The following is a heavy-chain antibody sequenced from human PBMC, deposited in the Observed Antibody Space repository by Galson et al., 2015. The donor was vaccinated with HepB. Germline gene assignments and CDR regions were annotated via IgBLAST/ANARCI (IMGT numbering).Heavy chain of an antibody. CDR1: GDSVSRNSVA. J-gene: IGHJ4*02. D-gene: IGHD5-18*01. Sequence: CAISGDSVSRNSVAWNWIRQSPSRGLEWLGRTYYRSKWYNDYALSVKGRITINPDTSKNQFSLQLSSVTPEDTAVYYCARGGYSYLTSFNYWGQGTLVTVSS. CDR2: TYYRSKWYN. V-gene: IGHV6-1*01. CDR3: ARGGYSYLTSFNY.